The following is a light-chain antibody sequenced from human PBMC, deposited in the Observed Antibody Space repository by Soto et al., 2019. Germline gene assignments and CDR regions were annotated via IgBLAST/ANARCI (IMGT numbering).Light chain of an antibody. CDR3: QQYHAYPFT. CDR2: DAS. Sequence: DIQMTQSPSTLSASVEDRVTITCRASQSITTWLAWYQQKPGQVPKLLIYDASSLESGVPSRFSGSGSATDFTLTINNLQPDDFATYYCQQYHAYPFTFGPGTTVDFK. V-gene: IGKV1-5*01. CDR1: QSITTW. J-gene: IGKJ3*01.